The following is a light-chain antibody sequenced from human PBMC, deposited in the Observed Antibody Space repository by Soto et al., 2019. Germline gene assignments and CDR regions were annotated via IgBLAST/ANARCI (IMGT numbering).Light chain of an antibody. J-gene: IGKJ1*01. V-gene: IGKV1-27*01. CDR3: QMYNSAPWT. Sequence: DIQMTQSPSSLSASVGDRVTITCRASQGISNYLAWYQQQPGKVPKLLIYVASTLQSGVPSRFSGSGSGTDFTLTISSLQHEDVATYYCQMYNSAPWTFGQGTKVEIK. CDR2: VAS. CDR1: QGISNY.